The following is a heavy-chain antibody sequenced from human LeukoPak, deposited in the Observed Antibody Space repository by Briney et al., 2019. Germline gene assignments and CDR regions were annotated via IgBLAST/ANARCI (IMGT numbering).Heavy chain of an antibody. V-gene: IGHV3-48*02. J-gene: IGHJ4*02. CDR1: GFTFSSYG. CDR2: ITSGGTI. Sequence: GGSLRLSCAASGFTFSSYGMSWVRQAPGKGLEWLSHITSGGTIYYADSVKGRFTISRDNAKSSLYLQMSSLRDEDTAVYYCARDLAGGAFDYWGQGTLVTVSS. CDR3: ARDLAGGAFDY. D-gene: IGHD1-1*01.